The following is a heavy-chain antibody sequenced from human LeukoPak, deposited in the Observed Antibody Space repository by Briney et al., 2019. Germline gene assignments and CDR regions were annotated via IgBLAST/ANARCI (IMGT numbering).Heavy chain of an antibody. J-gene: IGHJ3*02. D-gene: IGHD6-19*01. CDR1: GGSISSGGYY. V-gene: IGHV4-31*03. Sequence: PSQTLSPTCTVSGGSISSGGYYWSWIRQHPGKGLEWIGYIYYSGSTYYNPSLKSRVTISVDTSKNQFSLKLSSVTAADTAVYYCARVEQWPRTFDIWGQGTMVTVSS. CDR3: ARVEQWPRTFDI. CDR2: IYYSGST.